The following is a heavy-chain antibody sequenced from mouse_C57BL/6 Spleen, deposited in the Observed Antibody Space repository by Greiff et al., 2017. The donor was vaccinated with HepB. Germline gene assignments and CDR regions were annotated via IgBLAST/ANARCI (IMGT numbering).Heavy chain of an antibody. D-gene: IGHD1-1*01. CDR1: GYTFTSYW. V-gene: IGHV1-55*01. Sequence: QVQLQQPGAELVKPGASVKMSCKASGYTFTSYWITWVKQRPGQGLEWIGDIYPGSGSTNYNEKFKSKATLTVDTSSSTAYMQLSSLTSEDSAVYYCARVNYGSSPYYAMDYWGQGTSVTVSS. CDR3: ARVNYGSSPYYAMDY. CDR2: IYPGSGST. J-gene: IGHJ4*01.